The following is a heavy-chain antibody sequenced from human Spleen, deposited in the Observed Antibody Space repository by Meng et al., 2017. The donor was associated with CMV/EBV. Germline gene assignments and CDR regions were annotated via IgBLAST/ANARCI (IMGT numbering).Heavy chain of an antibody. CDR3: ARDADFYCTNGVCYQEGVGWFDP. V-gene: IGHV1-8*02. Sequence: ASVKVSCKASGFTLSNYGVSWVRQATGQGLEWMGWMNPNSGNTGYAQKFQGRVTMTRNTSISTAYMELSSLRSEDTAVCYCARDADFYCTNGVCYQEGVGWFDPWGQGTLVTVSS. D-gene: IGHD2-8*01. CDR1: GFTLSNYG. CDR2: MNPNSGNT. J-gene: IGHJ5*02.